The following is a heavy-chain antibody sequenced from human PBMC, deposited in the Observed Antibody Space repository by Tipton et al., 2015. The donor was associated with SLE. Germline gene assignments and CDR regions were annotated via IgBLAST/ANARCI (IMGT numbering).Heavy chain of an antibody. CDR3: ARELYDLWGGYSQRYSES. Sequence: RSLRLSCADSGFTFSSYGMHWVRQAPGKGLEWVAVIWHDGSNTYYAESVKGRFTISRDNSKSTLYLQMNSLRAEDTAVYYCARELYDLWGGYSQRYSESWGQGTLVTVSS. D-gene: IGHD3-3*01. CDR2: IWHDGSNT. J-gene: IGHJ5*02. CDR1: GFTFSSYG. V-gene: IGHV3-33*08.